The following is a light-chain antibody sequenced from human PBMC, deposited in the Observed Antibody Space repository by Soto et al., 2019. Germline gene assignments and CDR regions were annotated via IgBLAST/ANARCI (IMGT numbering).Light chain of an antibody. CDR1: SSNIGSYS. J-gene: IGLJ2*01. CDR3: ATWDDSLNGVV. Sequence: QSVLARSPSASGTPGQRVTISCSGSSSNIGSYSVNWYQQLPGTAPKLLIYNNDQWPSGVPDRISGPKSGTSASLAISGLQSEDEADYYCATWDDSLNGVVFGGGTKLTVL. V-gene: IGLV1-44*01. CDR2: NND.